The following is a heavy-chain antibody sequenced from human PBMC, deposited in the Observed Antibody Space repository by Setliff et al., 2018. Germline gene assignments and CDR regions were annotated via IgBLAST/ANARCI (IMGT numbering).Heavy chain of an antibody. Sequence: SETLSLTCTVSGGSMSNYYWSWIRQPPGRGMEWIGYIFYSGSTSYIPSLKSRVSISIDTSKNQFSLKLSSVTAADTAVYYCAGRDYSGGDSWGHGTLVTVSS. V-gene: IGHV4-59*08. CDR1: GGSMSNYY. J-gene: IGHJ5*01. D-gene: IGHD4-4*01. CDR2: IFYSGST. CDR3: AGRDYSGGDS.